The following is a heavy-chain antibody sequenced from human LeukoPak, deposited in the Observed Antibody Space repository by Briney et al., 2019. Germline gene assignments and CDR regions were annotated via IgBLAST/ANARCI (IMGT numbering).Heavy chain of an antibody. J-gene: IGHJ4*02. CDR3: ARVRDRSSYFYDFDY. CDR2: IHYSGST. Sequence: PSATLSLTCTVSGHSIGAGFVWSWIRQPPGKGLEWIGCIHYSGSTNYNPSLKSRVTISVDTSKNQFSLRLSSVTAADTAVYYCARVRDRSSYFYDFDYWGQGTLVTVSS. D-gene: IGHD3-22*01. V-gene: IGHV4-61*08. CDR1: GHSIGAGFV.